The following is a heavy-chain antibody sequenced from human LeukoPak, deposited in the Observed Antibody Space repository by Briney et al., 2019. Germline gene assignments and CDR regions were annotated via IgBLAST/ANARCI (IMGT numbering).Heavy chain of an antibody. J-gene: IGHJ4*02. Sequence: GGSLRLSCETSQFTFRTYAMHWVRQAPGKGLEWVALITYDGSSKYYADSVRGRFSISSDNSKNTLYLEMNSLRRDDTAVYFCARVHTERASLPPFDHWGQGSLVTVSS. CDR2: ITYDGSSK. V-gene: IGHV3-30*04. CDR3: ARVHTERASLPPFDH. D-gene: IGHD1-26*01. CDR1: QFTFRTYA.